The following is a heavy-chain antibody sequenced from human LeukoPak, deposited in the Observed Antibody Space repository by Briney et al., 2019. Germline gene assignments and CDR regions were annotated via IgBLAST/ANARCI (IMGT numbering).Heavy chain of an antibody. J-gene: IGHJ6*03. CDR3: AIGTTWYPDAHELDSYFYYMDV. CDR1: GDAFSSYA. D-gene: IGHD1-14*01. V-gene: IGHV1-69*13. Sequence: SVKVSCKASGDAFSSYAVSWVRQAPGQGLEWMGGIIPIFGTTNYAQKFQGRVSITADEATSTAYMELSSLRSEDTAMYYCAIGTTWYPDAHELDSYFYYMDVWGKGTTVTVSS. CDR2: IIPIFGTT.